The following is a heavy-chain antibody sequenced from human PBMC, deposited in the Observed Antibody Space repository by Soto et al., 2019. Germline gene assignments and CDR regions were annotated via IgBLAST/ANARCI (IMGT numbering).Heavy chain of an antibody. CDR3: ATGGSGYERIGSDY. V-gene: IGHV3-9*01. CDR2: ISWNSGSI. D-gene: IGHD5-12*01. CDR1: GFTFDDYA. Sequence: EVQLVESGGGLVQPGRSLRLSCAASGFTFDDYAMHWVRQAPGKGLEWVSGISWNSGSIGYADSVKGRFTISRDNAKNSLYLQMNSLRAEDTALYYCATGGSGYERIGSDYWGQGTLVTVSS. J-gene: IGHJ4*02.